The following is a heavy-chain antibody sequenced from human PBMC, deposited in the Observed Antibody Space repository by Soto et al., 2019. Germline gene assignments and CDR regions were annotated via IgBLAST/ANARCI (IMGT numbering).Heavy chain of an antibody. V-gene: IGHV3-30*03. D-gene: IGHD4-4*01. CDR1: GFTFSSYG. J-gene: IGHJ6*03. CDR3: ARGTRYNYSNYQRELYYYMDV. CDR2: ISYDGSNK. Sequence: PGGSLRLSCAASGFTFSSYGMHWVRQAPGKGLEWVAVISYDGSNKYYADSVKGRFTISRDNSKNTLYLQMNSLRSEDTAVYYCARGTRYNYSNYQRELYYYMDVWGKGTTVTVSS.